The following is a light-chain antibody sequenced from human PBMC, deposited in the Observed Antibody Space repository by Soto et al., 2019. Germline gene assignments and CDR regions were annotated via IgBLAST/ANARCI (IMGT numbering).Light chain of an antibody. CDR2: AAS. V-gene: IGKV3-20*01. CDR3: QQYDSSPIS. CDR1: QSVRSY. J-gene: IGKJ5*01. Sequence: EIVLTQSPGTLSLSPGEGATLSCRASQSVRSYLAWYQQRPGQAPRLVIFAASSRATGIPDRFSGSGSGTDFTLTTTRLDPEDSAVYYCQQYDSSPISFGQGTRLEIK.